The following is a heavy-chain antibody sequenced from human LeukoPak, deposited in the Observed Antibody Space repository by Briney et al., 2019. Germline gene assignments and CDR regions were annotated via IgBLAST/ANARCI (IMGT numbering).Heavy chain of an antibody. V-gene: IGHV4-4*07. D-gene: IGHD2-15*01. Sequence: SETLSLTCTVSGGSISSYYWSWIRQPAGKGLEWIGRIYTSGSTNYNPSLKSRVTMSLDTSKNQFSLKLSSVTAADTAVYYCARPYCSGGSCYSDAFDIWGQGTMVTVSS. CDR3: ARPYCSGGSCYSDAFDI. CDR1: GGSISSYY. CDR2: IYTSGST. J-gene: IGHJ3*02.